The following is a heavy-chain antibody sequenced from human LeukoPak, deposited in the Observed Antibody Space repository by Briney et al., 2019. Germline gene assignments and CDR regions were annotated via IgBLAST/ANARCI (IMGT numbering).Heavy chain of an antibody. CDR2: IYTSGST. CDR3: ARQGQFTKYFDY. J-gene: IGHJ4*02. Sequence: SETLSLTCTVSGGSISGYYWSWIRQPPGKGLEWIGYIYTSGSTNYNPSLKSRVTISVDTSKNQFSLKLSSVTAADTAVYYCARQGQFTKYFDYWGQGTLVTVSS. V-gene: IGHV4-4*09. CDR1: GGSISGYY. D-gene: IGHD4-11*01.